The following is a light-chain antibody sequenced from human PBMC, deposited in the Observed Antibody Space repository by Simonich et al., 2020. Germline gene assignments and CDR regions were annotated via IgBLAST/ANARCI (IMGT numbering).Light chain of an antibody. J-gene: IGKJ2*01. Sequence: DIQMTQSPSTLSASVGDRVPITCRASHSISSWLDWYQQKPGKAPKLLIYKASSLESGVPSRLSGSGSGTEFTLTISSLQPDDFATYYCQQYNSYSYTFGQGTKLEIK. CDR2: KAS. CDR1: HSISSW. CDR3: QQYNSYSYT. V-gene: IGKV1-5*03.